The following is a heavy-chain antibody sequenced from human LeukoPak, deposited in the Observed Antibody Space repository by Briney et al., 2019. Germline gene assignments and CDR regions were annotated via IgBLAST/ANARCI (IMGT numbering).Heavy chain of an antibody. Sequence: SETLSLTCAVYGGSFSGHYWSWIRQPAGKGLEWIGRIYTSGSTNYNPSLKSRVTMSVDTSKNQFSLRLSSVTAADTAVYYCARGGSHFDYWGQGTLVTVSS. CDR1: GGSFSGHY. D-gene: IGHD1-26*01. J-gene: IGHJ4*02. CDR2: IYTSGST. CDR3: ARGGSHFDY. V-gene: IGHV4-59*10.